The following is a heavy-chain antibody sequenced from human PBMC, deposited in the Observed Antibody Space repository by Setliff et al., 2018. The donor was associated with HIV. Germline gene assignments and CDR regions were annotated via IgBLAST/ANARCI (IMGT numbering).Heavy chain of an antibody. CDR3: AALTTGYYFDY. V-gene: IGHV4-31*03. J-gene: IGHJ4*02. CDR2: IYHSGST. CDR1: GGSINSGGYY. D-gene: IGHD4-17*01. Sequence: SETLSLTCTVSGGSINSGGYYWSWIRQLPGKGLEWIGYIYHSGSTYYNPSLRSRLSISLDMSNNQFSLKVTSVTAADTAVYYCAALTTGYYFDYWGQGTLVTVSS.